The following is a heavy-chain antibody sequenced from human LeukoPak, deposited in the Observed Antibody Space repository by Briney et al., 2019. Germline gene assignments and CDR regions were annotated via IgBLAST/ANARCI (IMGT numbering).Heavy chain of an antibody. D-gene: IGHD2-15*01. V-gene: IGHV3-23*01. CDR2: ISGSGGST. J-gene: IGHJ4*02. Sequence: PGGSLRLSCTVSGFTVSSNSMSWVRQAPGKGLEWVSAISGSGGSTYYADSVKGRFTISRDNSKNTLYLQMNSLRAEDTAVYYCAKDSNPYCSGGSCYSPPDYWGQGTLVTVSS. CDR1: GFTVSSNS. CDR3: AKDSNPYCSGGSCYSPPDY.